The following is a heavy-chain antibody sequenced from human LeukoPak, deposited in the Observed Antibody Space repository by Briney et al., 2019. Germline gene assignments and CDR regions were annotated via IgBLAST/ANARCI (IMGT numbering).Heavy chain of an antibody. Sequence: GGSLRLSCAASGFTFSSYSMIWVRQAPGKWLEWVSYISSSSSTIYNADSVKGRFTISRDNAKNSLYLQMNSLRDEDTAVYYCARDLSGRYAFDIWGQGTMVTVSS. D-gene: IGHD3-10*01. CDR1: GFTFSSYS. J-gene: IGHJ3*02. V-gene: IGHV3-48*02. CDR2: ISSSSSTI. CDR3: ARDLSGRYAFDI.